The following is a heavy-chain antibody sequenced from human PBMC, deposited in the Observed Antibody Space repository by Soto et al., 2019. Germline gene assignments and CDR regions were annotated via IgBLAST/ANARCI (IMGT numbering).Heavy chain of an antibody. CDR1: GGSVSSGGYF. Sequence: PSETLSLTSTVSGGSVSSGGYFWSWIRQPPGKGLEWIGYIYDSGSSYYNPSLKSRVTMSVDTSKNQFSLKLRSVTAADTAMYYCAREKGYISGPKNFDSWGQGTLVTVSS. D-gene: IGHD5-12*01. J-gene: IGHJ4*02. CDR3: AREKGYISGPKNFDS. CDR2: IYDSGSS. V-gene: IGHV4-30-4*01.